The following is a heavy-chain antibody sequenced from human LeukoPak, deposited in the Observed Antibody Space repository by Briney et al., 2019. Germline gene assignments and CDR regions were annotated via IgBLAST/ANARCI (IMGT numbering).Heavy chain of an antibody. J-gene: IGHJ4*02. Sequence: GGSLRLSCAASGFTFSSYAMHWVRQAPGKGLEYVSAISSNGGSTYYANSVKGRFTISRDNSKNTLYLQMGSLRAEDMAVYYCARVGPHDGDYFDYWGQGTLVTVSS. CDR1: GFTFSSYA. D-gene: IGHD4-17*01. CDR2: ISSNGGST. CDR3: ARVGPHDGDYFDY. V-gene: IGHV3-64*01.